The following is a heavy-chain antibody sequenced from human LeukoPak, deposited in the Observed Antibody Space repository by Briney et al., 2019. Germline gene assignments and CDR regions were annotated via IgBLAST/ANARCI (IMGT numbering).Heavy chain of an antibody. D-gene: IGHD2-15*01. CDR1: GFTVSSNY. J-gene: IGHJ6*02. CDR3: ARNLGYCSGGSCYNYYGMDV. V-gene: IGHV3-66*01. Sequence: GGSLRLSCAASGFTVSSNYMSWVRQAPGKGLEWVSVIYSGGSTYYADSVKGRFTISRDNSKNTLYLQVNSLRAEDAAVYYCARNLGYCSGGSCYNYYGMDVWGQGTTVTVSS. CDR2: IYSGGST.